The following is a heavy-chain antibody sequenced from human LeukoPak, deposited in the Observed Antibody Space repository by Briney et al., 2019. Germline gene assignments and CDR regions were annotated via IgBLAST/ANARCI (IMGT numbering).Heavy chain of an antibody. CDR2: IYSGGST. CDR3: AGSLTQSTYYYGSSGPDAFDI. J-gene: IGHJ3*02. V-gene: IGHV3-53*01. Sequence: GGSLRLSCAASGFTVSSNYMSWVRQAPGKGLEWVSVIYSGGSTYYADSVKGRFTISRDNSKNTLYLQMNSLRAEDTAVYYCAGSLTQSTYYYGSSGPDAFDIWGQGTMVTVSS. D-gene: IGHD3-22*01. CDR1: GFTVSSNY.